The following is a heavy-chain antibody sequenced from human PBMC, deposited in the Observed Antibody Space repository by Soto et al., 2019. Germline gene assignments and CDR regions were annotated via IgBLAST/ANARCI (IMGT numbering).Heavy chain of an antibody. CDR3: ATSWSDDAFDI. CDR1: GYTFTSYD. Sequence: ASVKVSCKASGYTFTSYDINWVRQATGQGLEWMGWMNPNSGNTGYAQKFQGRVTMTRNTSISTAYMKLSSLRSEDTAVDYCATSWSDDAFDIWGQGTMVTVSS. J-gene: IGHJ3*02. CDR2: MNPNSGNT. V-gene: IGHV1-8*01. D-gene: IGHD1-26*01.